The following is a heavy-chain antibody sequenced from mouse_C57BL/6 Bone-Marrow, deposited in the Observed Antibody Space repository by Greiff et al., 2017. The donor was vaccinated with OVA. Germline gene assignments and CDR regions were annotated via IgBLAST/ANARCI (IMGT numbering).Heavy chain of an antibody. D-gene: IGHD1-1*01. CDR1: GYTFTSYW. V-gene: IGHV1-59*01. J-gene: IGHJ2*01. Sequence: QVQLQQPGAELVRPGTSVKLSCKASGYTFTSYWMHWVKQRPGQGLEWIGVIDPSDSYTNYNQKFKGKATLTVDTSSSTAYMQLSSLTSEDSAVYYCARDYGSVYYFNYWCQGTTLTVSS. CDR3: ARDYGSVYYFNY. CDR2: IDPSDSYT.